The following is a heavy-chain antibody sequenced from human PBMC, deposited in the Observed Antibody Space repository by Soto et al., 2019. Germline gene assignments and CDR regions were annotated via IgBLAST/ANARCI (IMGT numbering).Heavy chain of an antibody. Sequence: PSETLSLTCTVSGGSISSTTYYWGWIRQPPGKGLEWIGSIYYRGSTYYNPSLKSRVTISVDTSKNQFSLKLVSVTAADTAVYYCARHFVAVVIKGWGYWGQGTLVTVSS. CDR2: IYYRGST. V-gene: IGHV4-39*01. J-gene: IGHJ4*02. CDR1: GGSISSTTYY. D-gene: IGHD3-10*01. CDR3: ARHFVAVVIKGWGY.